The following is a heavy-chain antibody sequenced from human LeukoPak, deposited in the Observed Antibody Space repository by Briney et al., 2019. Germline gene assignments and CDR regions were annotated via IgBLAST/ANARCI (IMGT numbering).Heavy chain of an antibody. Sequence: ASVKVSCKASGYTFTSYAMHWVRQAPGQRLEWMGWISAGNGDTKYSQKFQGRVTITRYTSASTAYMEVSSLGSEDTAVYYCARDRVFSSAWYGAFDIWGQGTMVTVSS. CDR1: GYTFTSYA. J-gene: IGHJ3*02. D-gene: IGHD6-19*01. CDR3: ARDRVFSSAWYGAFDI. CDR2: ISAGNGDT. V-gene: IGHV1-3*01.